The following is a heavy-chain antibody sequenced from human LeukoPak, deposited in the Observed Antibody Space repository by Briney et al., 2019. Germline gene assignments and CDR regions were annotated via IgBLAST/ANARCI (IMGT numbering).Heavy chain of an antibody. CDR1: GASISSSY. D-gene: IGHD5-18*01. V-gene: IGHV4-4*07. CDR2: IYTSGST. CDR3: ARDRYSYGYDY. Sequence: PSETLSLTCTVSGASISSSYWTWIRQPAGKGLEWIGRIYTSGSTNYNPSLKSRVTMSVDTSKNQFSLKLSSVTAADTAVYYCARDRYSYGYDYWGQGTLVTVSS. J-gene: IGHJ4*02.